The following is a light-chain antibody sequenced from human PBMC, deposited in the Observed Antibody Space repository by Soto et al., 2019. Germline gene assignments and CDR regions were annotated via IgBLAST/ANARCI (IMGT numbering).Light chain of an antibody. J-gene: IGLJ1*01. CDR3: CSYASSSYHV. CDR1: TTDVGDYNL. V-gene: IGLV2-23*01. Sequence: QSVLSHPGSVCWSPGHSLTISCSGTTTDVGDYNLVSWYQQHTAKAPKLLIYEGTQRPSGVSSRFSGSKSGNTASLTISGLQAEEEADHYCCSYASSSYHVFGTGTKVTVL. CDR2: EGT.